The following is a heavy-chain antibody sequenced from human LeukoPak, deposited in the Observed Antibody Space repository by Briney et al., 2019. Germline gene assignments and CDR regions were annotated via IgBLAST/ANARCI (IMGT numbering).Heavy chain of an antibody. CDR3: ARQLGGSGSY. CDR2: INGDGSWT. Sequence: PGGSLRLSCAASGNYWMHWVRQAPGKGLVWVSHINGDGSWTTYADSVKGRFTISRDNAKNSVYLQMNSLRAEDTAVYYCARQLGGSGSYWGQGTLVTVSS. J-gene: IGHJ4*02. V-gene: IGHV3-74*01. D-gene: IGHD3-10*01. CDR1: GNYW.